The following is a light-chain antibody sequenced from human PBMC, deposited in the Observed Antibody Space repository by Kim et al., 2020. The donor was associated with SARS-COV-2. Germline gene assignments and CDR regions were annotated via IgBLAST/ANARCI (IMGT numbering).Light chain of an antibody. Sequence: QSVLTQPPSASGTPGQRVTISCSGSNSNIGNNTVNWYQQLPGTAPKLLIYSNNQRPSGVPDRFSGSKSGTSASLAISGVQSEDEADYYCAAWDDSLNGYVFGTGPKVTAL. CDR1: NSNIGNNT. CDR2: SNN. CDR3: AAWDDSLNGYV. V-gene: IGLV1-44*01. J-gene: IGLJ1*01.